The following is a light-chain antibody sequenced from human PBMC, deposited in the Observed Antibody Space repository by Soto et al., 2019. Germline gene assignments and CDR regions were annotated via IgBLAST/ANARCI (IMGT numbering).Light chain of an antibody. Sequence: DIQMTQLPSSPYASVGDRVTIACQSSHDVSRNLNWFQQKPGEAPKLLIYDASNLERGVPSRFSGSGSGTHFTFTISSLQPEDVATYYCQQYNSTLSFGGGT. CDR2: DAS. CDR3: QQYNSTLS. V-gene: IGKV1-33*01. J-gene: IGKJ4*01. CDR1: HDVSRN.